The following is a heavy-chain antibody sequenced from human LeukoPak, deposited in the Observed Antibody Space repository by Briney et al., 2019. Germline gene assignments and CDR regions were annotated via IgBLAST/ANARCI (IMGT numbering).Heavy chain of an antibody. V-gene: IGHV3-33*01. CDR1: GFTFSSYG. CDR2: IWYDGSNK. D-gene: IGHD4-23*01. Sequence: EGSLRLSCAASGFTFSSYGMHWVRQAPGKGLEWVAVIWYDGSNKYYADSVKGRFTISRDNSKNTLYLQMNSLRAEDTAVYYCARPATVVTPGDAFDIWGQGTMVTVSS. J-gene: IGHJ3*02. CDR3: ARPATVVTPGDAFDI.